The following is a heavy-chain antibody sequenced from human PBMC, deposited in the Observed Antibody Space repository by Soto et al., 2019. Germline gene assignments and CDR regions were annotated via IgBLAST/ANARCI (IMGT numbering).Heavy chain of an antibody. CDR3: AKRKAAASGAFDI. Sequence: EVQLLESGGGLVQPGGSLRLSCAASGFTFSSYAMSWVRQAPGKGLEWVSAISRSGGSTYYADSVKGRFTISRDNSKNTLYLQMNSLRAEDTAVYYCAKRKAAASGAFDIWGQGTMVTVSS. J-gene: IGHJ3*02. CDR1: GFTFSSYA. V-gene: IGHV3-23*01. D-gene: IGHD6-13*01. CDR2: ISRSGGST.